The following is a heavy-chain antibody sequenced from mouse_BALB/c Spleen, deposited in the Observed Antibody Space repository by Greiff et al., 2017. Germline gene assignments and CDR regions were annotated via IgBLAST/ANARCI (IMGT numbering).Heavy chain of an antibody. CDR1: GYTFTSYW. CDR2: INPSTGYT. Sequence: VHLVESGAELAKPGASVKMSCKASGYTFTSYWMHWVKQRPGQGLEWIGYINPSTGYTEYNQKFKDKATLTADTSSSTDYMQLSSLTSEDSAVYYCARPITTATAWFAYWGQGTLVTVSA. J-gene: IGHJ3*01. CDR3: ARPITTATAWFAY. D-gene: IGHD1-2*01. V-gene: IGHV1-7*01.